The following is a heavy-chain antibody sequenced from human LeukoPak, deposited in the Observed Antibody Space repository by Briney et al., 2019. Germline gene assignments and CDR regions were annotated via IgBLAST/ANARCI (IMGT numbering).Heavy chain of an antibody. Sequence: SVKVSCKASGYTFTSYAISWVRQAPGQGLEWMGGFIPIFGTANYAQKFQGRVTITTDESTSTAYMELSSLRSEDTAVYYCARYSSSWYGYNWFDPWGQGTLVTVSS. D-gene: IGHD6-13*01. CDR3: ARYSSSWYGYNWFDP. CDR2: FIPIFGTA. CDR1: GYTFTSYA. J-gene: IGHJ5*02. V-gene: IGHV1-69*05.